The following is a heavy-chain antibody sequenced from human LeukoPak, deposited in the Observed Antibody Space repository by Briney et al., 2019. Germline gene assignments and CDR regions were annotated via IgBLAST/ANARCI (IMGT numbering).Heavy chain of an antibody. CDR3: AKDPSSGRYISNRYFDL. CDR2: ISDSGGST. J-gene: IGHJ2*01. Sequence: AGGSLRLSCAASGFTFSSYAMSWVRQTPGKGLEWVSTISDSGGSTYYADSVKGRFTISRDNSKNTLYLQMNSLRAEDTAVYYCAKDPSSGRYISNRYFDLWGRGTLVPVSS. D-gene: IGHD6-19*01. CDR1: GFTFSSYA. V-gene: IGHV3-23*01.